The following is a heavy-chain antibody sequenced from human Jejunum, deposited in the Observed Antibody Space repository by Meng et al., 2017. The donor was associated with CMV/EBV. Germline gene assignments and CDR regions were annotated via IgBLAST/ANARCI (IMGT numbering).Heavy chain of an antibody. CDR2: ISTSGSTI. V-gene: IGHV3-48*04. CDR1: GFTLSSSG. CDR3: ARRGTSSSWDY. D-gene: IGHD6-13*01. J-gene: IGHJ4*02. Sequence: CAASGFTLSSSGMHWVRQAPGKGLEWVSYISTSGSTIYYADSVKGRFTISRDNAKNSLYLQMNSLRAEDTAMYYCARRGTSSSWDYWGLGTLVTVSS.